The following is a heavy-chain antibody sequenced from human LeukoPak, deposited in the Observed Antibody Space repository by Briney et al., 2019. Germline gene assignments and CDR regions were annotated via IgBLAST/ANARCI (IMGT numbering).Heavy chain of an antibody. CDR2: ISGSGGST. CDR3: AKDVVVGATRGHFDY. V-gene: IGHV3-23*01. CDR1: GFTFSSYA. Sequence: AGGSLRLSCAASGFTFSSYAMSWVRQAPGKGLEWVSAISGSGGSTYYADSVKGRFTISRDNSKNTLDLQMNSLRAEDTAVYYCAKDVVVGATRGHFDYWGQGTLVTVSS. D-gene: IGHD1-26*01. J-gene: IGHJ4*02.